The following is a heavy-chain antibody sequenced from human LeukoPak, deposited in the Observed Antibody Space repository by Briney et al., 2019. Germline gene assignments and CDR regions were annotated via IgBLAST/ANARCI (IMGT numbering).Heavy chain of an antibody. V-gene: IGHV3-66*01. Sequence: GRSMTLASAASALTATSNYMSWVRQAPGKGLEWVLGIYSGGSKYYAECVKGRFTISRDNSKNTLYLQMNSLRAEDTAVYYCARELRDWGQGTLVTVSS. CDR3: ARELRD. D-gene: IGHD3-16*01. CDR1: ALTATSNY. CDR2: IYSGGSK. J-gene: IGHJ4*02.